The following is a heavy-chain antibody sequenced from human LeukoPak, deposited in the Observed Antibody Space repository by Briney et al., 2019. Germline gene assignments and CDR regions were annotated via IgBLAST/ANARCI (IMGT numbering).Heavy chain of an antibody. V-gene: IGHV3-48*01. D-gene: IGHD2-15*01. CDR1: GFTFSRYS. CDR2: ISSSSSTI. J-gene: IGHJ4*02. Sequence: GGSLRLSCAASGFTFSRYSMNWVRQAPGKGLEWVSYISSSSSTIYYADSVKGRFTISRDNSKNTLYLQMNSLRAEDTAVYYCAKASKCSGGSCYLYLFFDYWGQGTLVPAPS. CDR3: AKASKCSGGSCYLYLFFDY.